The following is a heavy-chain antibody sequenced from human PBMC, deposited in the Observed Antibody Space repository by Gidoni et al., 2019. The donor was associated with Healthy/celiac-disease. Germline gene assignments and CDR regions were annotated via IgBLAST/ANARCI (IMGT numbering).Heavy chain of an antibody. V-gene: IGHV4-61*02. CDR2: IYTSGRT. CDR1: GGPISSGSYY. D-gene: IGHD6-13*01. J-gene: IGHJ4*02. CDR3: ARDHSNSSSWYLSGGFDY. Sequence: QVQLQESGPGLVKPSQTLSLTCTVSGGPISSGSYYWSWIRQPAGKGLEWIGRIYTSGRTNYNPSLKSRVTISVDTSKNQFSLKMSSVTAADTAVYYCARDHSNSSSWYLSGGFDYWGQGTLVTVSS.